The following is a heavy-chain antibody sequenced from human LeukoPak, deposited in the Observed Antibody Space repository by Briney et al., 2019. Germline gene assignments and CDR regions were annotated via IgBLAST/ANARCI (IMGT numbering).Heavy chain of an antibody. CDR3: TAITHIVVVTAS. V-gene: IGHV3-15*01. CDR1: GFTFSNVW. J-gene: IGHJ5*02. CDR2: IKSKTDGGTT. Sequence: PGGSLRLSCAASGFTFSNVWMSWVRQAPGKGLEWVGRIKSKTDGGTTDYAAPVKGRFTISRDDSKNTLYLQMNSLKTEDTAVYYCTAITHIVVVTASWGQGTLVTVSS. D-gene: IGHD2-21*02.